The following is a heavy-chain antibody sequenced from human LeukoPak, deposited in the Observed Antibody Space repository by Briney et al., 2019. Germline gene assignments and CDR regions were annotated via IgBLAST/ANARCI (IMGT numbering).Heavy chain of an antibody. J-gene: IGHJ4*02. D-gene: IGHD6-13*01. CDR1: GGSISSSSYY. V-gene: IGHV4-39*01. Sequence: KASETLSLTCTVSGGSISSSSYYWGWIRQPPGKGLEWIGSIYYSGSTYYNPSLKSRVTISVDTSKNQFSLKLSSVTASDAAVYYCATISSSWLNYFDYWGQGTLVTVSS. CDR2: IYYSGST. CDR3: ATISSSWLNYFDY.